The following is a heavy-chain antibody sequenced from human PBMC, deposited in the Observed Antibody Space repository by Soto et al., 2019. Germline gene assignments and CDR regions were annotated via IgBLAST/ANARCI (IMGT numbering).Heavy chain of an antibody. V-gene: IGHV1-69*13. J-gene: IGHJ6*02. CDR1: GGTFSSYA. D-gene: IGHD3-16*01. Sequence: SVKVSCKASGGTFSSYAISWVRQAPGQGLEWMGGIIPIFGTANYAQKFQGRVTITADESTSTAYMELSSLRSEGTAVYYCARLLGSSPYYYGMDVWGQGTTVTVSS. CDR3: ARLLGSSPYYYGMDV. CDR2: IIPIFGTA.